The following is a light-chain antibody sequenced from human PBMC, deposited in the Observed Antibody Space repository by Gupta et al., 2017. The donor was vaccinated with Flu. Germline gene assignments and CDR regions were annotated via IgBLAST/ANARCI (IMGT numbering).Light chain of an antibody. CDR2: STN. J-gene: IGLJ3*02. CDR3: VLYMGSGMWV. V-gene: IGLV8-61*01. CDR1: SGSVSTSYY. Sequence: QTVVTPEPSFSVSPGGTVPLPCGLSSGSVSTSYYPSWYQQTPGQAPRTLIYSTNTRSSGVPDRFSGSILGNKAALTITGAQADDESDYYCVLYMGSGMWVFGGGTKLTVL.